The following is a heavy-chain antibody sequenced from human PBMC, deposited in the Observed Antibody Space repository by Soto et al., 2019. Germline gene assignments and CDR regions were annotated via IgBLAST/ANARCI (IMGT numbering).Heavy chain of an antibody. J-gene: IGHJ6*02. CDR3: ARTLVGYSGSSVYGMDV. CDR2: IIPIFGTA. D-gene: IGHD1-26*01. Sequence: AASVKVSCKASGGTFSSYAISWVRQAPGQGLEWMGGIIPIFGTANYAQKFQGRVTITADESTSTAYMELSSLRSEDTAVYYCARTLVGYSGSSVYGMDVWGQGTTVTVSS. CDR1: GGTFSSYA. V-gene: IGHV1-69*13.